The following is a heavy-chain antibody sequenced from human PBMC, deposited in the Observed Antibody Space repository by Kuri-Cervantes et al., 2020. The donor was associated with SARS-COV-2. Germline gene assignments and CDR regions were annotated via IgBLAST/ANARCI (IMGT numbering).Heavy chain of an antibody. Sequence: ASVKVSCKVSGYTLTELSMHWVRQAPGKGLEWMGGFDPEDGETIYAQKFQGRVTITADESTSTAYMELSSLRSEDTAVYYCARSRVPWDILTGYYRGGYYYYYGMDVWGQGTTVTVSS. CDR1: GYTLTELS. CDR2: FDPEDGET. CDR3: ARSRVPWDILTGYYRGGYYYYYGMDV. D-gene: IGHD3-9*01. J-gene: IGHJ6*02. V-gene: IGHV1-24*01.